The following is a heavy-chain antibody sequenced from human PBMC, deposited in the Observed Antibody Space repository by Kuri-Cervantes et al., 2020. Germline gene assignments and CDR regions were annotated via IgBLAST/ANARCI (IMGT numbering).Heavy chain of an antibody. CDR2: ISWNSGSI. J-gene: IGHJ4*02. D-gene: IGHD3-22*01. CDR1: GFTFDDYA. V-gene: IGHV3-9*01. CDR3: TAYDSSGYYSFDY. Sequence: SLKISCAASGFTFDDYAMHWVRQAPGKGLEWVSGISWNSGSIGYADSVKGRFTISRDNAKNSLYLQMNSLKSEDTAVYYCTAYDSSGYYSFDYWGQGTLVTVSS.